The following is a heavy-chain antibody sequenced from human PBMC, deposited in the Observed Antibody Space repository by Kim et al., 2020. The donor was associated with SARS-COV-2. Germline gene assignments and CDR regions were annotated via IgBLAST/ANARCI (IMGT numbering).Heavy chain of an antibody. J-gene: IGHJ6*02. V-gene: IGHV3-7*04. Sequence: VKGRFTISRDNAMNSLYLQMNSLRAEDTAVYYCAGGSKSAYYYYYGMDVWGQGTTVTVSS. D-gene: IGHD6-13*01. CDR3: AGGSKSAYYYYYGMDV.